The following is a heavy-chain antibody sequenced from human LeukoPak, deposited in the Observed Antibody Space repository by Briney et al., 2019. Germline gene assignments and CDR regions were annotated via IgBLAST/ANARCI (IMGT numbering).Heavy chain of an antibody. CDR1: GSTFSSYA. D-gene: IGHD6-6*01. CDR3: ARGLYSSSSGADY. V-gene: IGHV3-30-3*01. CDR2: ISYDGSNK. J-gene: IGHJ4*02. Sequence: GRSLRLSCAASGSTFSSYAMHWVRQAPGKGLEWVAVISYDGSNKYYADSVKGRFTISRDNSKNTLYLQMNSLRAEDTAVYYCARGLYSSSSGADYWGQGTLVTVSS.